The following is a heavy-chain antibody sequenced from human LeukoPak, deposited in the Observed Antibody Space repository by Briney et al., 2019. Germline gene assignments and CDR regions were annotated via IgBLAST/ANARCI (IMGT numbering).Heavy chain of an antibody. J-gene: IGHJ4*02. D-gene: IGHD5-24*01. CDR1: GGSIYNYY. V-gene: IGHV4-59*01. Sequence: SETLSLTCTVSGGSIYNYYWTWLRPPPGKGLEWIGYIHYSGSTKYSPSLKSRLTISVDTSKNQFSLGLTSVTAADTAIYYCARVFPHGYSDYWGQGTVVTVSS. CDR3: ARVFPHGYSDY. CDR2: IHYSGST.